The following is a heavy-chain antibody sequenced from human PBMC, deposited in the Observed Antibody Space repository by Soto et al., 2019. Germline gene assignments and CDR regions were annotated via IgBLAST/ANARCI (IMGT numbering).Heavy chain of an antibody. V-gene: IGHV3-66*01. Sequence: EVQLVESGGGMVQPGGSLRLSCAASGFTVSSNYMSWVRQAPGKGLEWVSVIYSSGSTYYTDSVKVRFTTSRDNSKKALYLKMNSRRAEDTAVYYCARDCPYCSSTTLLVEYYYMDVWGNGSTVTVSS. J-gene: IGHJ6*03. CDR2: IYSSGST. CDR3: ARDCPYCSSTTLLVEYYYMDV. CDR1: GFTVSSNY. D-gene: IGHD2-2*01.